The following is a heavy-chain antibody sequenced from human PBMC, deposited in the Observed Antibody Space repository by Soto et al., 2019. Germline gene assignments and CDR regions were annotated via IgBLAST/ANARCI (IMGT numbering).Heavy chain of an antibody. D-gene: IGHD3-16*02. CDR1: GYTFTSYG. CDR3: ARESPPSIVRHVVRIDF. J-gene: IGHJ6*02. CDR2: ISAYNGNT. V-gene: IGHV1-18*01. Sequence: ASVKVSCKASGYTFTSYGISWVRQAPGRGLEWMGWISAYNGNTNYAQKLQGRVTMTTDTSTSTAYMELRSLRSDDTAVYYCARESPPSIVRHVVRIDFRGQGTTVPVSS.